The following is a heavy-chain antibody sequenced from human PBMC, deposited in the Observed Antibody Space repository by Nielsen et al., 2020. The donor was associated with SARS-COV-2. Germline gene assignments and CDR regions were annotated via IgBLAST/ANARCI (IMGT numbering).Heavy chain of an antibody. CDR2: IRQDGSEN. D-gene: IGHD2-2*01. CDR3: AKELSTSYCSDATCLNSFDP. V-gene: IGHV3-7*04. CDR1: GFNFSGCW. Sequence: GESLKISCAASGFNFSGCWMSWVCQAPGKGLEWVANIRQDGSENYYVDSLKGRISISRDNAKNSMYLQMNSLRDEDTAVYYCAKELSTSYCSDATCLNSFDPWGQGTLVTVSS. J-gene: IGHJ5*02.